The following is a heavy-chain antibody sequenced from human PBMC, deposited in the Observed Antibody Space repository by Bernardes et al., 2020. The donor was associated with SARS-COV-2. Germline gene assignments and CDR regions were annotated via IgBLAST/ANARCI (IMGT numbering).Heavy chain of an antibody. CDR3: AKDQGGNAGRWGFDY. J-gene: IGHJ4*02. CDR1: GYTFTGYA. D-gene: IGHD2-15*01. CDR2: DHPNRGGT. Sequence: ASVKESCKASGYTFTGYAMHWVPPAPGQGREWMGWDHPNRGGTNYAQKVQGWGTMTRVTSISTAYMGLSRLRSDDTAVYDCAKDQGGNAGRWGFDYWGQGALVTVSS. V-gene: IGHV1-2*04.